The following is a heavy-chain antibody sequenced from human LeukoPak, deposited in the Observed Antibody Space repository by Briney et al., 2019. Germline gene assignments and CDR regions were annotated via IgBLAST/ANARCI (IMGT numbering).Heavy chain of an antibody. CDR2: IKQDGSEK. CDR3: ARDGQDDFWSGYHFDY. CDR1: GFTFSSYW. J-gene: IGHJ4*02. V-gene: IGHV3-7*01. D-gene: IGHD3-3*01. Sequence: GGSLRLSCAASGFTFSSYWMSWVRQVPGKGLEWVANIKQDGSEKYYVDSVKGRFTISRDNAKNSLYLQMNSLRAEDTAVYYCARDGQDDFWSGYHFDYWGQGTLVTVSS.